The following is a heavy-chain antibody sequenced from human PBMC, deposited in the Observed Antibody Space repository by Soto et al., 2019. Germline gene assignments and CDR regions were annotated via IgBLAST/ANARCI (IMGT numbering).Heavy chain of an antibody. CDR3: ARQKGYCTNGVCYVVVYDS. CDR2: IYYSGST. CDR1: GGSISSSSYY. D-gene: IGHD2-8*01. V-gene: IGHV4-39*01. Sequence: SETLSLTCTVSGGSISSSSYYWGWIRQPPGKGLEWIGSIYYSGSTYYNPSLKSRVTISVDTSKNQFSLKLSSVTAADTAVYYCARQKGYCTNGVCYVVVYDSWGQGTLVTVSS. J-gene: IGHJ4*02.